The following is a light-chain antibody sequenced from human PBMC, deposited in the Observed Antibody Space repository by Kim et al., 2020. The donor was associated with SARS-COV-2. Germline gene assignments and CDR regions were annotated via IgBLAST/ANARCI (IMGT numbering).Light chain of an antibody. Sequence: GETVRITCQRDSLRSYYASGYQQQPGQAPVLVIYGKNNRPSGIPDRFSGSSSGNTASLTITGAQAEDEADYYCNSRDSSGNLYVVFGGGTQLTVL. CDR1: SLRSYY. CDR2: GKN. CDR3: NSRDSSGNLYVV. J-gene: IGLJ2*01. V-gene: IGLV3-19*01.